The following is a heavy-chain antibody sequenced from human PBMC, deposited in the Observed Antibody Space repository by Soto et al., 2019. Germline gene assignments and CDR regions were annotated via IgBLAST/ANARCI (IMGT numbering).Heavy chain of an antibody. Sequence: QVQLVESGGGVVQPGRSVRLSCAASVFTFSSYAMHWVRQAPGKGLEWVAVISYDGSNKYYADSVKGRFTISRDNSKNTLYLQMNSLRAVDTAVYYCAREVYKNVDTAMVAFGYWGQGTLVTVSS. CDR1: VFTFSSYA. CDR2: ISYDGSNK. D-gene: IGHD5-18*01. J-gene: IGHJ4*02. CDR3: AREVYKNVDTAMVAFGY. V-gene: IGHV3-30-3*01.